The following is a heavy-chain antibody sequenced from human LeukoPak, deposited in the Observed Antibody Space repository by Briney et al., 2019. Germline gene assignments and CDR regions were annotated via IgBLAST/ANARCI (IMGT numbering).Heavy chain of an antibody. V-gene: IGHV4-4*07. CDR1: GGSISSYY. D-gene: IGHD4-11*01. Sequence: SETLSLTCTVSGGSISSYYWSWIRQPAGKGLEWIGRIYTSGSTHYNPSLKSRVTMSVDTSKNQFSLKLSSVTAADTAVYYCARVQTLNYYYGMDVWGQGTTVTVSS. CDR2: IYTSGST. CDR3: ARVQTLNYYYGMDV. J-gene: IGHJ6*02.